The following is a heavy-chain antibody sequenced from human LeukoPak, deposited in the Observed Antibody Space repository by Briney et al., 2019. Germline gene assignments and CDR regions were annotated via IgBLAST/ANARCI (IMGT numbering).Heavy chain of an antibody. CDR3: ARGGVYDILTGYLDY. CDR2: ISYDGSNK. Sequence: GGSLRLSCAASGFTFSSYAMHWVRQAPGEGLEWVAVISYDGSNKYYADSVKGRFTISRDNSKNTLYLQMNSLRAEDTAVYYCARGGVYDILTGYLDYWGQGTLVTVSS. CDR1: GFTFSSYA. D-gene: IGHD3-9*01. J-gene: IGHJ4*02. V-gene: IGHV3-30*04.